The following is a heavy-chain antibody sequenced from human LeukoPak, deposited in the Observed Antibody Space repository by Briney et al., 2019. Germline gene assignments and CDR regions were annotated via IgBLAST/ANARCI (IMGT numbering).Heavy chain of an antibody. CDR1: GGSFSGYY. CDR3: ARAPYDYGSGSYYTNWFDP. D-gene: IGHD3-10*01. Sequence: SETLSLTCAVYGGSFSGYYWSWIRQPPGKGLEWIGEINHSGSTNYNPSLKSRVTISVDTSKNQFSLKLSSVTAADTAVYYCARAPYDYGSGSYYTNWFDPWGQGTRVTVSS. J-gene: IGHJ5*02. CDR2: INHSGST. V-gene: IGHV4-34*01.